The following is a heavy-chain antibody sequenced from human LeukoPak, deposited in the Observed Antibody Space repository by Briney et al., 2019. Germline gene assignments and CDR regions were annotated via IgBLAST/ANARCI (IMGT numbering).Heavy chain of an antibody. D-gene: IGHD2-2*02. J-gene: IGHJ4*02. Sequence: GGSLRLSCEASGFIFRSYGMNWVRQAPGKGLEWVSAISGSGGSTYYADSVKGRFTISRDNSKNTLYLQMDSLRAEDTAVYYCAKVPAAIIDFDYWGQGTLVTVSS. V-gene: IGHV3-23*01. CDR2: ISGSGGST. CDR1: GFIFRSYG. CDR3: AKVPAAIIDFDY.